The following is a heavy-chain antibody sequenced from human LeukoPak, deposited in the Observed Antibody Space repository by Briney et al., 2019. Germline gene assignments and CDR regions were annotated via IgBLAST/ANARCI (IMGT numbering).Heavy chain of an antibody. J-gene: IGHJ5*02. CDR2: ISYDGSNK. V-gene: IGHV3-30-3*01. Sequence: PGRSLRLSCAASGFTFSSYAMHWVRQAPGRGLEWVAVISYDGSNKHYADSVKGRFTISRDNSKNTLYLQMNSLRAEDTAVYYCARDTNWFDPWGQGTLVTVSS. CDR1: GFTFSSYA. CDR3: ARDTNWFDP.